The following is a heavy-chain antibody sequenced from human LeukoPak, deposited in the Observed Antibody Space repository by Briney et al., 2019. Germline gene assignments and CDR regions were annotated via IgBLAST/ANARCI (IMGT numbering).Heavy chain of an antibody. CDR2: ISAYNGNT. J-gene: IGHJ4*02. CDR1: GYTFTSYG. V-gene: IGHV1-18*01. CDR3: ARGPPRIVGATKADY. D-gene: IGHD1-26*01. Sequence: GASVKVSCKASGYTFTSYGISWVRQAPGQGLEWMGWISAYNGNTNYAQKLQGRVTMTTDTSTSTAYMELRSLRSDDTAVYYCARGPPRIVGATKADYWGQGTLVTVSS.